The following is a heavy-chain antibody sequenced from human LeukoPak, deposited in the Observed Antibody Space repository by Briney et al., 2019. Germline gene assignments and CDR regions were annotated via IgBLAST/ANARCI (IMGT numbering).Heavy chain of an antibody. CDR1: GFTVSSNY. V-gene: IGHV3-66*02. CDR2: IYSGGST. Sequence: QPGGSLRLSCAASGFTVSSNYMSWVRQAPGKGLEWVSVIYSGGSTYYADSVKGRFTISRDNSKNTLYLQMNSLRAEDTAVYYCAREIPRNYYGSGSYGDYWGQGTLVTVSS. CDR3: AREIPRNYYGSGSYGDY. J-gene: IGHJ4*02. D-gene: IGHD3-10*01.